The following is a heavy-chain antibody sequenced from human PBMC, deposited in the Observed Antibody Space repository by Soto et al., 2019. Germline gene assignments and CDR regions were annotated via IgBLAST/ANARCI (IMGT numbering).Heavy chain of an antibody. V-gene: IGHV3-23*01. J-gene: IGHJ3*02. D-gene: IGHD1-26*01. CDR1: GFTFEHYA. CDR3: GKDRRGGVGALDI. Sequence: EVQLMESGGGLIQPGGSLRLSCAASGFTFEHYAMNWVRQAPGKGLEWVSIISDSGGTTYYTDSVKGRFTISRDNSKNALYRNANARRDEDPAVYYGGKDRRGGVGALDIWGQGTMVIVSS. CDR2: ISDSGGTT.